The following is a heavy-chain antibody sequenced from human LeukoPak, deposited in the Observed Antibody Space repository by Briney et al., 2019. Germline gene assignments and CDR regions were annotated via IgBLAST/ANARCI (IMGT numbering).Heavy chain of an antibody. CDR3: AKHDSSGYLEYQMGRIDY. D-gene: IGHD3-22*01. CDR2: ISGSGGST. V-gene: IGHV3-23*01. J-gene: IGHJ4*02. Sequence: GGSLRLSCAASGFTFSSYSINWVRQAPGKGLEWVSAISGSGGSTYYADSVKGRFTISRDNSKNTLYLQMNSLRAEDTAVYYCAKHDSSGYLEYQMGRIDYWGQGTLVTVSS. CDR1: GFTFSSYS.